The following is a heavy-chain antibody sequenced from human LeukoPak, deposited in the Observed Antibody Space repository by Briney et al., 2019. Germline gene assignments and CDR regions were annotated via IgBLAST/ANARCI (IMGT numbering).Heavy chain of an antibody. J-gene: IGHJ4*02. CDR2: ISSSGSTI. CDR3: ARATLRYFDWLFSLYFDY. Sequence: PGGSLRLSCAASGFTFSSYEMNWVRQAPGKGLEWVSYISSSGSTIYYADSVKGRFTISRDNAKNSLYLQMNGLRAEDTAVYYCARATLRYFDWLFSLYFDYWGQGTLVTVSS. CDR1: GFTFSSYE. V-gene: IGHV3-48*03. D-gene: IGHD3-9*01.